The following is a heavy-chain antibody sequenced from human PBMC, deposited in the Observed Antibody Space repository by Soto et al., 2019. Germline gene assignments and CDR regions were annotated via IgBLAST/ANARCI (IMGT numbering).Heavy chain of an antibody. CDR2: VNHNGRN. Sequence: PSETLSLTCTVYGGSFSGYFWNWIRQSPGKGLEWIGKVNHNGRNNYNPSPKSRVTISMDMSKNQFSLKLTSVTAADTAVYYCARGGSSDWQVAFDFWGQGTMVTVSS. CDR3: ARGGSSDWQVAFDF. V-gene: IGHV4-34*01. D-gene: IGHD6-19*01. J-gene: IGHJ3*01. CDR1: GGSFSGYF.